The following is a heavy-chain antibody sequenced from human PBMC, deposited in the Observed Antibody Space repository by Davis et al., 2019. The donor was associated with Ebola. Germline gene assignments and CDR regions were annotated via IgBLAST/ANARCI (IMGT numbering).Heavy chain of an antibody. D-gene: IGHD4-23*01. CDR1: GGSFSGYY. V-gene: IGHV4-34*01. Sequence: MPSETLSLTCAVYGGSFSGYYWSWIRQPPGKGLGWIGEITHGGSTKYNPSLKSRVTMSVDTSKNQFSLKLSSVTAADTAVYYCARGSDGGNSADSWGQGTLVTVSS. CDR2: ITHGGST. J-gene: IGHJ4*02. CDR3: ARGSDGGNSADS.